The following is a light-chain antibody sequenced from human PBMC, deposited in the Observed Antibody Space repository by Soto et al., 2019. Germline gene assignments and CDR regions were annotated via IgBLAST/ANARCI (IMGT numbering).Light chain of an antibody. J-gene: IGKJ5*01. CDR2: GAS. CDR3: QQYGRSPFT. V-gene: IGKV3-20*01. Sequence: SPGERATLSCRASQSVSSNSLAWYQQTPGQAPRLLIYGASSRATGIPDRFSGSGSGTDFTLTISRLEPEDFAVYYCQQYGRSPFTFGQGTRLEIK. CDR1: QSVSSNS.